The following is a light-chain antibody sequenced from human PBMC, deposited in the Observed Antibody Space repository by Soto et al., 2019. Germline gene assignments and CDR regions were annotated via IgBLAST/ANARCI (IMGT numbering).Light chain of an antibody. V-gene: IGKV3-11*01. J-gene: IGKJ2*01. Sequence: EIVLTQSPDTLSLSPGDTATLSCRASQSVANYLAWYQQKPRQPPRLLIYHVSNRATGIPARFSASGSGTDFTLTISSLEHEDFAVYYCQHRADWPRGSFGQGTKLEIK. CDR3: QHRADWPRGS. CDR2: HVS. CDR1: QSVANY.